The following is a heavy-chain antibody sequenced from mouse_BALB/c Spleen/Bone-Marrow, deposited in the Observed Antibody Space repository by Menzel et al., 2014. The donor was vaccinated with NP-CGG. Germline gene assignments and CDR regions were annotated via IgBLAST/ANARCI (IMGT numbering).Heavy chain of an antibody. CDR2: IRSKSNNYAT. J-gene: IGHJ3*01. Sequence: EVKVVESGGGLVQPKGSLKLSCAASGFTFNTYAMNWVRQAPGKGLEWVARIRSKSNNYATYYADSVKDRSTISRDDSQSMLYLQMNNLKTEDTAMYYCVRRDSSGYWFAYWGQGTLVTVSA. D-gene: IGHD3-2*01. CDR3: VRRDSSGYWFAY. V-gene: IGHV10-1*02. CDR1: GFTFNTYA.